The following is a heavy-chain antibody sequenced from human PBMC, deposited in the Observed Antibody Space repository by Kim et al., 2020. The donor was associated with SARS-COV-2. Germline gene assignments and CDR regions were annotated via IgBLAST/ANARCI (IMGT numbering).Heavy chain of an antibody. J-gene: IGHJ4*02. V-gene: IGHV3-7*01. Sequence: VDSVKGRFTISGDNAKNSLYLQMNSLRAEDTAVYYCARDSRSAMIGYFDYWGQGTLVTVSS. D-gene: IGHD3-10*02. CDR3: ARDSRSAMIGYFDY.